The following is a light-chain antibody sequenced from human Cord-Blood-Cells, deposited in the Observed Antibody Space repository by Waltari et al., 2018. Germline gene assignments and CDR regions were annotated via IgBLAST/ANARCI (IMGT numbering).Light chain of an antibody. V-gene: IGLV1-44*01. CDR2: SNN. CDR1: SSHVRSNT. Sequence: QSVLPQPPSASGTPGQRVTISCSGSSSHVRSNTVNRYQQLPGTAPKLLIYSNNRRPSAVPDRFSGSKSGTSASLAISGLQSEDEADYYCAAWYDSLNGYVFGTGTKVTVL. CDR3: AAWYDSLNGYV. J-gene: IGLJ1*01.